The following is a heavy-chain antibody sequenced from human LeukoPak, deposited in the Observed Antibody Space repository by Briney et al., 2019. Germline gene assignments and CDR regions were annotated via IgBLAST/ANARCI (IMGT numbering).Heavy chain of an antibody. Sequence: ASVKVSCKASGYTFTGYYMHWVRQAPGQGLEWMGWINPNSGGTNYAQKFQGRVTMTRDTSISTAYMELSRLRSDDTAVYYCARDSIVHCDSSGYYLSYWGQGTLVTVSS. V-gene: IGHV1-2*02. CDR1: GYTFTGYY. J-gene: IGHJ4*02. D-gene: IGHD3-22*01. CDR3: ARDSIVHCDSSGYYLSY. CDR2: INPNSGGT.